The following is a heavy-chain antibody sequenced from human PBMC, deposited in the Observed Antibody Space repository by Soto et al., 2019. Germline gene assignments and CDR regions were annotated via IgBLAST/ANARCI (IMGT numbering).Heavy chain of an antibody. CDR3: ARGGGVGVAGSAAFDM. CDR2: INPATGAA. V-gene: IGHV1-2*02. CDR1: GYPVTAYY. J-gene: IGHJ3*02. Sequence: QLHLVQSGAVVKKPGASVTVSCSASGYPVTAYYMHWVRQAPGRGLEWMGGINPATGAATYTQTFQGRVTMTRDTSTSTVFMELSGLTSEDTAVFCCARGGGVGVAGSAAFDMWGQGTLVTVSS. D-gene: IGHD3-3*01.